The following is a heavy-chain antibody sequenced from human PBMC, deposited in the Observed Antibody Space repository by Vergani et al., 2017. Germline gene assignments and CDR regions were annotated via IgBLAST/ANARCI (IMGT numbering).Heavy chain of an antibody. CDR1: GFTFDDYG. D-gene: IGHD5-24*01. Sequence: EVQLVESGGGVVRPGGSLRLSCAASGFTFDDYGMSRVRQAPGKVLEWVACINWNGGSTGYADSGKGRFIISRDNANNSVYLQMNSLRVEDTAVYYCATDKMIGRWMQFVYWGQGTLVSVSS. CDR2: INWNGGST. V-gene: IGHV3-20*04. J-gene: IGHJ4*02. CDR3: ATDKMIGRWMQFVY.